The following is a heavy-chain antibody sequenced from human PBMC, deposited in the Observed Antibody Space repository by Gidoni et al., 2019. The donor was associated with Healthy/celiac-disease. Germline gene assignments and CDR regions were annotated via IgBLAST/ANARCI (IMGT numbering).Heavy chain of an antibody. Sequence: EVQLLESGGGLVQPGGSLRLSCAASGFTFSSYAMSWVRQAPGKGLEWVSAISGSGGSTYYADSVKGRFTISRDNSKNTLYLQMNSLRAEDTAVYYCAKDLGYYDFWSGYYENYYYYGMDVWGQGTTVTVSS. D-gene: IGHD3-3*01. V-gene: IGHV3-23*01. CDR3: AKDLGYYDFWSGYYENYYYYGMDV. CDR1: GFTFSSYA. J-gene: IGHJ6*02. CDR2: ISGSGGST.